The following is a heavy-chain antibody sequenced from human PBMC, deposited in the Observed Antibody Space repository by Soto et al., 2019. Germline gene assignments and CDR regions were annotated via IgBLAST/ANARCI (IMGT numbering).Heavy chain of an antibody. D-gene: IGHD1-26*01. CDR1: GGSISSGGYY. CDR3: ARWVGATSFDY. CDR2: IYYSGST. V-gene: IGHV4-31*03. Sequence: QVQLQESGPGLVKPSQTLSLTCTVSGGSISSGGYYWSWIRQHPGKGLEWIGYIYYSGSTYYNPSLKRRVTISEDTSKNQLSLKRSSVTAADTAVYYCARWVGATSFDYWGQGTLVTVSS. J-gene: IGHJ4*02.